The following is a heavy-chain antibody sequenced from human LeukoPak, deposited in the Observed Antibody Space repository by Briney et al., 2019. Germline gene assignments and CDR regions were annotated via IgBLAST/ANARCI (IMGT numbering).Heavy chain of an antibody. D-gene: IGHD3-16*01. CDR3: ARGLGGRRVYYYYGMDV. J-gene: IGHJ6*04. Sequence: ASVKVSCKASGYTFTSYAMHWVRQAPGQRLEWMGWINAGNGKTKYSQKFQGRVTITRDTSASTAYMELSSLRSEDTAVYYCARGLGGRRVYYYYGMDVWGKGTTVTVSS. CDR1: GYTFTSYA. CDR2: INAGNGKT. V-gene: IGHV1-3*01.